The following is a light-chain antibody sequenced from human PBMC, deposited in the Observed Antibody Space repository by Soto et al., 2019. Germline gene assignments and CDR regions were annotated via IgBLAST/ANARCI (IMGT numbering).Light chain of an antibody. CDR1: SSDVGGYNY. J-gene: IGLJ2*01. CDR3: SSYTSSSTPL. CDR2: EVS. Sequence: QSVLTQPASVPGCPGQSITISCTGTSSDVGGYNYVSWYQQHPGKAPKLMIYEVSNRPSGVSNRFSGSKSGNTASLTISGLQAEDEADYYCSSYTSSSTPLFGGGTKLTVL. V-gene: IGLV2-14*01.